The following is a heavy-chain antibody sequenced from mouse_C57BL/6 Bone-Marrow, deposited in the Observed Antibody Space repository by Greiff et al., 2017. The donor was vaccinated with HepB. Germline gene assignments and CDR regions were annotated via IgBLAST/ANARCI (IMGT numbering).Heavy chain of an antibody. J-gene: IGHJ4*01. V-gene: IGHV1-55*01. CDR3: AREGDDYDGYAMDY. CDR1: GYTFTSYW. CDR2: IYPGSGST. Sequence: QVQLQQSGAELVKPGASVKMSCKASGYTFTSYWITWVKQRPGQGLEWIGDIYPGSGSTNYNEKFKSKATLTVDTSSSTAYMQLSSLTSEDSAVYYCAREGDDYDGYAMDYWGQGTSVTVSS. D-gene: IGHD2-4*01.